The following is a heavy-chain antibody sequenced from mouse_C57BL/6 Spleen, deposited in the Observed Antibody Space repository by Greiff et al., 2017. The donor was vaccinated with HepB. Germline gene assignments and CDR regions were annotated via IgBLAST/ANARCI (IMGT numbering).Heavy chain of an antibody. CDR3: ARVLGRAWFAY. CDR2: ISDGGSYT. V-gene: IGHV5-4*01. J-gene: IGHJ3*01. D-gene: IGHD4-1*01. CDR1: GFTFSSYA. Sequence: EVHLVESGGGLVKPGGSLKLSCAASGFTFSSYAMSWVRQTPEKRLEWVATISDGGSYTYYPDNVKGRFTISRDNAKNNLYLQMSHLKSEDTAMYYCARVLGRAWFAYWGQGTLVTVSA.